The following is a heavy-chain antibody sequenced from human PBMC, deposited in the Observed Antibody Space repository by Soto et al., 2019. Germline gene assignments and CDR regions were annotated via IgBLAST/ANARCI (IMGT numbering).Heavy chain of an antibody. D-gene: IGHD6-19*01. V-gene: IGHV1-8*01. CDR2: MNPNSGNT. CDR1: GYTFTSYD. Sequence: ASVKVSCKASGYTFTSYDINWVRQATGQGLEWMGWMNPNSGNTGYAQKFQGRVTMTRNTSISTAYMELSSLRSEDTAVYYCAKVGVYSSGWYPVAFDIWGQGTMVTVSS. CDR3: AKVGVYSSGWYPVAFDI. J-gene: IGHJ3*02.